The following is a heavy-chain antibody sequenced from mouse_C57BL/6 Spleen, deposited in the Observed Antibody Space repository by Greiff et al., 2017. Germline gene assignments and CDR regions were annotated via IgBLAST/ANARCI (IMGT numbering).Heavy chain of an antibody. CDR1: GYSFTGYY. J-gene: IGHJ3*01. V-gene: IGHV1-42*01. D-gene: IGHD1-1*01. Sequence: EVQLQQSGPELVKPGASVKISCKASGYSFTGYYMNWVKQSPEKSLEWIGEINPSTGGTTYNQKFKAKATLTVDKSSSTAYMQLKSLTSEDSAVYYCARDGSSSFADWGQGTLVTVSA. CDR3: ARDGSSSFAD. CDR2: INPSTGGT.